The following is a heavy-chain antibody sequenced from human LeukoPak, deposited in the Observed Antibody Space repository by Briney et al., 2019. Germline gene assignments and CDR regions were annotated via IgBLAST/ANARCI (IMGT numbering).Heavy chain of an antibody. J-gene: IGHJ3*02. Sequence: GRSLRLSCAASGFAFSSYGMHWIRQAPGKGLEWVAVIWSDGSHKYYADSLKGRFTISRDNSENVVYLQMDSLRVEDTAVYYCASAAGAFDMWGQGTLVTVSS. CDR3: ASAAGAFDM. CDR1: GFAFSSYG. V-gene: IGHV3-33*01. CDR2: IWSDGSHK. D-gene: IGHD6-13*01.